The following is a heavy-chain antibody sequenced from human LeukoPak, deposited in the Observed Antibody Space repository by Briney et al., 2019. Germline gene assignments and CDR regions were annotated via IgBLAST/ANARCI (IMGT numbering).Heavy chain of an antibody. V-gene: IGHV1-24*01. CDR1: GYTLTELS. D-gene: IGHD6-19*01. CDR2: FDPEDGET. Sequence: ASVKVSCKVSGYTLTELSMHWVRQAPGKGLEWMGGFDPEDGETIYAQKFQGRVTMTKDTSTDTAYMELSSLRSEDTAVYYCATPMAGEYRSFDYWGQGTLVTVSS. CDR3: ATPMAGEYRSFDY. J-gene: IGHJ4*02.